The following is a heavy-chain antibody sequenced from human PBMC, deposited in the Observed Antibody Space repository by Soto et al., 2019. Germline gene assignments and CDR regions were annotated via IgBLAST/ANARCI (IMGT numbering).Heavy chain of an antibody. J-gene: IGHJ6*03. Sequence: SETLSLTCTVSGGSISSYYWSWIRQPPGKGLEWIGYIYYSGSTNYNPSLKSRVTISVDTSKNQFSLKLSSVTAADTSVYYCARLNYGDYYYYMDVWGKGTTVTVSS. CDR3: ARLNYGDYYYYMDV. D-gene: IGHD4-17*01. CDR1: GGSISSYY. V-gene: IGHV4-59*08. CDR2: IYYSGST.